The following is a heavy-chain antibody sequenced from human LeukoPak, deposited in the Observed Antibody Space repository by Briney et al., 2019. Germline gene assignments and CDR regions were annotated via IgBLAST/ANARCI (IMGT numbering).Heavy chain of an antibody. CDR3: ARDCGGDCSDAFDI. CDR2: ISSSSSYI. Sequence: GGSLRLSCAASGFTFSTYRMNWVRQAPGKGLEWVSSISSSSSYIYYADSVNGRFTISRDNAKNSLFLQMNSLRAEDTAVYYCARDCGGDCSDAFDIWGQGTMVTVSS. J-gene: IGHJ3*02. D-gene: IGHD2-21*02. CDR1: GFTFSTYR. V-gene: IGHV3-21*04.